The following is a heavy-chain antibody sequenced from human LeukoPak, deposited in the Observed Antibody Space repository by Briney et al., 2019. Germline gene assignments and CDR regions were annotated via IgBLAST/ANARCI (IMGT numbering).Heavy chain of an antibody. CDR1: GFTVSSNY. D-gene: IGHD3-3*01. J-gene: IGHJ4*02. Sequence: GGSLRLSCAASGFTVSSNYMSWVRQAPGKGLEWVSVIYSGGSTYYADSVKGRFTISRDNSKNTLDLQMNSLRAEDTAVYYCARGDAVIIPYFDYWGQGTLVTVSS. CDR3: ARGDAVIIPYFDY. V-gene: IGHV3-53*05. CDR2: IYSGGST.